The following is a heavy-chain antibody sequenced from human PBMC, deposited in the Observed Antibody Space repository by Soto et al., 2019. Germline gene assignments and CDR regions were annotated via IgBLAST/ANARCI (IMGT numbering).Heavy chain of an antibody. D-gene: IGHD3-22*01. CDR3: ARDHTDSSGYCVY. CDR2: ISYDGSNK. Sequence: QVQLVESGGGVVQPGRSLRLSCAASGFTFSSYAMHWVRQAPGKGLEWVAVISYDGSNKYYADSVKGRFTISRDNSKNTLYLQMNSLRAEDTAVYYCARDHTDSSGYCVYWGQGTLVTVSS. V-gene: IGHV3-30-3*01. CDR1: GFTFSSYA. J-gene: IGHJ4*02.